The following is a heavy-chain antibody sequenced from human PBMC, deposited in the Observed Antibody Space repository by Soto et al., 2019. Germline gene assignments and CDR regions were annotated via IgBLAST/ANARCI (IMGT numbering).Heavy chain of an antibody. D-gene: IGHD3-16*01. V-gene: IGHV3-30*18. CDR1: GFTFSSYG. CDR2: ISYDGSDK. Sequence: QVQLVESGGGVVQPGRSLRVSCAASGFTFSSYGMNWVRQAPGKGLEWVAIISYDGSDKYYADSVKGRSTISRDNSKNTLYLQMNSLRGEDTAVYYCAKNPESYAWGLEGYCDYWGQGTLVTVSS. J-gene: IGHJ4*02. CDR3: AKNPESYAWGLEGYCDY.